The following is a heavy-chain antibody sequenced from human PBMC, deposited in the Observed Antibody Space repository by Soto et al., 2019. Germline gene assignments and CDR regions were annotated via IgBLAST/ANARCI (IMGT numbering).Heavy chain of an antibody. V-gene: IGHV4-34*01. D-gene: IGHD3-10*01. CDR2: ISRSGTT. J-gene: IGHJ5*02. CDR1: GGYFNDNY. CDR3: APSLWFGTQVEL. Sequence: QVQLQQWGAGLLKPSETLSLSCAVYGGYFNDNYYTWFRQPPGKGREWIGEISRSGTTKYIPSLKSRASISFDTSQTQVSLKVTSVTAADTAAYYCAPSLWFGTQVELWGQGALVTVSS.